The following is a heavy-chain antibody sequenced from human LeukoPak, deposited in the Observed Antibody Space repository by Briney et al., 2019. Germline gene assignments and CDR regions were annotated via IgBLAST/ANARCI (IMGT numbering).Heavy chain of an antibody. J-gene: IGHJ4*02. Sequence: GASVKVSCKASGGTFSSYAISWVRQAPGQGLEWMGRIIPILGIANYAQKFQGRVTITADKSTSTAYMELSSLRSEDTAVYYCARDLRGAYYGYGWGQGTLVTVSS. D-gene: IGHD3-16*01. CDR3: ARDLRGAYYGYG. CDR2: IIPILGIA. V-gene: IGHV1-69*04. CDR1: GGTFSSYA.